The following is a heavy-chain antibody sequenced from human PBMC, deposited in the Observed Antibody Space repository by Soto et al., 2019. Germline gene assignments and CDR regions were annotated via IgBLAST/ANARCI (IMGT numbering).Heavy chain of an antibody. V-gene: IGHV3-23*01. CDR1: GVTFSSYA. CDR3: AKDLRVTSVYDTSERDY. CDR2: ISGSGGST. J-gene: IGHJ4*02. Sequence: GGSLRLSCAASGVTFSSYAMSWVRQAPGKGLEWVSAISGSGGSTYYADSVKGRFTISRDNSKNTLYLQMNSLRAEDTAVYYCAKDLRVTSVYDTSERDYWGQGTLVTVSS. D-gene: IGHD3-22*01.